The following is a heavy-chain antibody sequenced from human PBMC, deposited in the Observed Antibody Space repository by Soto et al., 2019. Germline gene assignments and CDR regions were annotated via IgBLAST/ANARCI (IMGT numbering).Heavy chain of an antibody. Sequence: VQLQESGPGLVKPSGTLSLTCAVSGGSISSSNWWSWVRQPPGKGLEWIGEIYHSGSTNYNPSLKSRVTISVDKSKNQFSLKLSSVTAADTAVYYCARVEYYYDSSGYDAFDIWGQGTMVTVSS. J-gene: IGHJ3*02. CDR1: GGSISSSNW. V-gene: IGHV4-4*02. CDR2: IYHSGST. CDR3: ARVEYYYDSSGYDAFDI. D-gene: IGHD3-22*01.